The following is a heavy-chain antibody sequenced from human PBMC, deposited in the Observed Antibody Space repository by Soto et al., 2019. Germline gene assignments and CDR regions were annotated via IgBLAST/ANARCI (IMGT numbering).Heavy chain of an antibody. V-gene: IGHV1-18*01. CDR3: ARDLNRGDYYDSSGHPTAY. D-gene: IGHD3-22*01. CDR1: GYTFTSYG. J-gene: IGHJ4*02. CDR2: ISAYNGNT. Sequence: ASVKVSCKASGYTFTSYGISWVRQAPGQGLEWMGWISAYNGNTNYAQKLQGRVTMTTDTSTSTAYMELRSLRSDDTAVYYCARDLNRGDYYDSSGHPTAYWGQGTLVTVSS.